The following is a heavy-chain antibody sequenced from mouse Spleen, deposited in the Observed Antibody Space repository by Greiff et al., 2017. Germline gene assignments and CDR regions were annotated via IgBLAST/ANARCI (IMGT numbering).Heavy chain of an antibody. V-gene: IGHV1-64*01. J-gene: IGHJ3*01. D-gene: IGHD2-14*01. CDR2: IHPNSGGT. CDR3: AREGYRYAWFAY. Sequence: QVQLKQPGAELVKPGASVKLSCKASGYTFTGYWMHWVQQRPGQGLEWIGMIHPNSGGTNYNEKFKSKATLTVDKSSSTAYMQLSSLTSEDSEGYYCAREGYRYAWFAYWGQGTLVTVSA. CDR1: GYTFTGYW.